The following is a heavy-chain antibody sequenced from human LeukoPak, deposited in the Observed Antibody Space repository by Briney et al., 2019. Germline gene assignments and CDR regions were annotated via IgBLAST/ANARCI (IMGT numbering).Heavy chain of an antibody. D-gene: IGHD3-10*01. CDR2: ISWDGGST. CDR3: ARDLVRDPHAFDI. CDR1: GFTFDDYA. J-gene: IGHJ3*02. Sequence: GGSLRLSCAASGFTFDDYAMHWVRQAPGKGLEWVSLISWDGGSTYYADSVKGRFTISRDNSKNSLYLQMNSLRAEDTAVYYCARDLVRDPHAFDIWGQGTMVTVSS. V-gene: IGHV3-43D*03.